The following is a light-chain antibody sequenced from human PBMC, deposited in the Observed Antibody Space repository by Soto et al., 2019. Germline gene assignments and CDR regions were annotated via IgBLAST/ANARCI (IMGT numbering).Light chain of an antibody. J-gene: IGKJ3*01. CDR1: QGISNY. V-gene: IGKV1-27*01. CDR2: AAS. CDR3: QKYNSAPFT. Sequence: DIRMTQSPSSLSASVGDRVTITCRASQGISNYLAWYQQKPGKVPKLLIYAASTLQSGVPSRFSGSGSETDFTLTIGSLQPEDVATYFCQKYNSAPFTFGPGTNVHIK.